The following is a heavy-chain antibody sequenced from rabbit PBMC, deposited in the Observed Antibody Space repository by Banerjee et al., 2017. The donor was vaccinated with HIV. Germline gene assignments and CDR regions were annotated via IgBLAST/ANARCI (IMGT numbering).Heavy chain of an antibody. J-gene: IGHJ4*01. Sequence: QEQLVESGGGLVTLGGSLKLSCKASGIDFSSYGISWVRQAPGKGLEWIAYIYPDYDKTDYASWVNGRFTISLDNAQNTVFLQMTSLTAADTATYFCARDLAGVIGWNFNLWGPGTLVTVS. D-gene: IGHD4-1*01. CDR1: GIDFSSYG. CDR2: IYPDYDKT. CDR3: ARDLAGVIGWNFNL. V-gene: IGHV1S47*01.